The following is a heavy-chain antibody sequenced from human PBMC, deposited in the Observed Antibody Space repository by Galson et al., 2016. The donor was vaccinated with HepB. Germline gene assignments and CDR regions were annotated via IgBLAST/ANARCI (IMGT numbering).Heavy chain of an antibody. CDR3: ARQDRAGLVNF. J-gene: IGHJ3*01. Sequence: LSLTCTVSGGSISSSSYFWAWIRQPPGKGLEWIGSIHYSGTTHYNPSLQSRVSISVDTSKNQFSLRLTSVSAADTAMYSCARQDRAGLVNFWGQGTMVTVSS. CDR2: IHYSGTT. D-gene: IGHD6-19*01. CDR1: GGSISSSSYF. V-gene: IGHV4-39*01.